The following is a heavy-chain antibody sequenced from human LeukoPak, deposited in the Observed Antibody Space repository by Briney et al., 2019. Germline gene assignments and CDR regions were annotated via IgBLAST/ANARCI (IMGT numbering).Heavy chain of an antibody. J-gene: IGHJ4*02. CDR3: ARSIYDFWSGYYTSFDY. CDR1: GGSISGGGYY. V-gene: IGHV4-31*03. D-gene: IGHD3-3*01. Sequence: PSETLSLTCTVSGGSISGGGYYWSWIRQHPGKGLEWIGYIYYSGSTYYNPSLKSRVTISVDTSKNQFSLKLSSVTAADTAVYYCARSIYDFWSGYYTSFDYWGQGTLVTVSS. CDR2: IYYSGST.